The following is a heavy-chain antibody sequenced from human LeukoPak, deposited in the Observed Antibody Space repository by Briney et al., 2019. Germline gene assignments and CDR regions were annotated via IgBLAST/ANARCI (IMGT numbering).Heavy chain of an antibody. Sequence: ASVKVSCEASGHTFTSYGISWVRQAPGQGLEWMGWISAYNGNTNYAQKLQGRVTMTTDTSTSTAYMELRSLRSDDTAVYYCARDRLPYCSGGSCSLGYWGQGTLVTVSS. CDR1: GHTFTSYG. CDR2: ISAYNGNT. J-gene: IGHJ4*02. CDR3: ARDRLPYCSGGSCSLGY. V-gene: IGHV1-18*01. D-gene: IGHD2-15*01.